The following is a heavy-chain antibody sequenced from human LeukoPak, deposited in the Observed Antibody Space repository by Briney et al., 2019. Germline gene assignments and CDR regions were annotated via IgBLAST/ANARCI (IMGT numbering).Heavy chain of an antibody. D-gene: IGHD1-1*01. CDR1: GYTFTSCY. Sequence: ASVKVSCKASGYTFTSCYMHWVRQAPGQGLEWMGIINPSGGSTRYAQKFQGRVTMSRDTSTSTDYIELSSLRSEDTAVYYCARCSRPGKGISDYWGQGTLVTVSS. CDR2: INPSGGST. V-gene: IGHV1-46*01. J-gene: IGHJ4*02. CDR3: ARCSRPGKGISDY.